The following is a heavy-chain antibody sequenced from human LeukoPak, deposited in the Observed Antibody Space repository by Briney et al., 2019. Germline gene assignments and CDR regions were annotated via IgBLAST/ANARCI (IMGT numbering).Heavy chain of an antibody. CDR3: ARQRNDADLGYYDSRGNWFDP. CDR2: IYHSGST. Sequence: PSETLSLTCAVSGYSISSGYYWGWIRQPPGKGLEWIGSIYHSGSTYYNPSLKSRVTISVDTSKNQFSLKLSSVTAADTAVYYWARQRNDADLGYYDSRGNWFDPWGQGTLVTVSS. J-gene: IGHJ5*02. D-gene: IGHD3-22*01. CDR1: GYSISSGYY. V-gene: IGHV4-38-2*01.